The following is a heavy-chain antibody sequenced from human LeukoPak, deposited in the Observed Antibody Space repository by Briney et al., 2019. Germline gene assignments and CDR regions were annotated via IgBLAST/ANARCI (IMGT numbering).Heavy chain of an antibody. CDR2: ISGSGGST. Sequence: PGWAVTLSCAASGFTFSNSWMSGVRQAPGKGLEGVDAISGSGGSTYYDEAAKGRFTTSSDNSKKTLYLPKNNMRGEDTAVEYCARSFWGAYRIDFCGQGPRVTVSS. V-gene: IGHV3-23*01. J-gene: IGHJ4*02. CDR1: GFTFSNSW. CDR3: ARSFWGAYRIDF. D-gene: IGHD3-3*01.